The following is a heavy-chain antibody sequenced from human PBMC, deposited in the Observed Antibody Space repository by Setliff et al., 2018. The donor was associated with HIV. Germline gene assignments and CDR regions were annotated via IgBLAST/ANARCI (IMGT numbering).Heavy chain of an antibody. V-gene: IGHV4-59*08. CDR3: ARSLVPSGYYYGRHAFDI. CDR2: IYYSGNT. CDR1: GASIRGHY. Sequence: SSETLSLTCSVSGASIRGHYWSWIRQSPGEGLEWIGNIYYSGNTNYNPSFKSRVTISVDTSKNQFSLRVNSVTAADTAVYYCARSLVPSGYYYGRHAFDIWGQGTKVTVSS. J-gene: IGHJ3*02. D-gene: IGHD3-22*01.